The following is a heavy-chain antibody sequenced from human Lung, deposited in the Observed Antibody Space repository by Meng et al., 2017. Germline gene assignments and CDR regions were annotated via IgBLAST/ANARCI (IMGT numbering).Heavy chain of an antibody. CDR1: GYTFPDYW. CDR3: ARDEDISAAGKLFGDY. Sequence: QVELVQPGAEVKKPGASVKVSCKASGYTFPDYWLHWVRRDPGQGLEWMGRINPKSGDTHYAQRFQGRVTMTGDTSISTAYMEPSGLRSDDTAMYYCARDEDISAAGKLFGDYWGQGTLVTVSS. D-gene: IGHD6-13*01. J-gene: IGHJ4*02. CDR2: INPKSGDT. V-gene: IGHV1-2*06.